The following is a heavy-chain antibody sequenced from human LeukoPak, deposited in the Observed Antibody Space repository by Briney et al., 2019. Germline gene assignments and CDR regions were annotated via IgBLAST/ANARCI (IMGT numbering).Heavy chain of an antibody. CDR3: AKPTSSITMVRGDRFFDY. CDR1: GFTFSSNG. CDR2: ISGSGGST. D-gene: IGHD3-10*01. J-gene: IGHJ4*02. V-gene: IGHV3-23*01. Sequence: GVTLSRSCAASGFTFSSNGMSWLRQAPGKGLEGVSAISGSGGSTYSADSVQGRFNISRDNSKTTLYLQMNSLRAEDTAVYYCAKPTSSITMVRGDRFFDYWGQGTLVTVSS.